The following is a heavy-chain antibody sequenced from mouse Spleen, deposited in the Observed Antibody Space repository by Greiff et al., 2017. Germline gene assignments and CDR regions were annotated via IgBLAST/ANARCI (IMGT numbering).Heavy chain of an antibody. CDR3: TSQLGRYFDY. D-gene: IGHD4-1*02. V-gene: IGHV14-4*01. CDR1: GFNIKDDY. Sequence: VQLQQSGAELVRPGASVKLSCTASGFNIKDDYMHWVKQRPEQGLEWIGWIDPENGDTEYASKFQGKATITADTSSNTAYLQLSSLTSEDTAVYYCTSQLGRYFDYWGQGTTLTVSS. J-gene: IGHJ2*01. CDR2: IDPENGDT.